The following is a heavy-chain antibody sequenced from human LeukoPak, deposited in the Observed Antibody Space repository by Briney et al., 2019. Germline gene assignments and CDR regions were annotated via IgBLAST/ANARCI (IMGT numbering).Heavy chain of an antibody. D-gene: IGHD6-6*01. CDR3: ARDPDSSSSDHYSDY. J-gene: IGHJ4*02. V-gene: IGHV3-30-3*01. CDR2: ISYDGSNK. CDR1: GFTFSSYA. Sequence: GGSLRLSCAASGFTFSSYAMHWVRQAPGKGLEWVAVISYDGSNKYYADSVKGRFTISRDNSKNTLYLQMNSLRAEDTAVYYCARDPDSSSSDHYSDYWGQGTLVTVSS.